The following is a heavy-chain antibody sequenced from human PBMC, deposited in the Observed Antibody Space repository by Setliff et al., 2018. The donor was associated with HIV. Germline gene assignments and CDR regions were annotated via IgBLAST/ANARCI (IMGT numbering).Heavy chain of an antibody. J-gene: IGHJ5*02. Sequence: PSETLSLTCTVSGGSISSYYWSWIRQPPGKGLEWIGYIYNSGITSYNPSLKSRVTISEETSKNQFSLRLSSVTAADTAVFYCARRGPGDQTWFDPWGQGILVTVS. CDR3: ARRGPGDQTWFDP. D-gene: IGHD7-27*01. V-gene: IGHV4-4*09. CDR2: IYNSGIT. CDR1: GGSISSYY.